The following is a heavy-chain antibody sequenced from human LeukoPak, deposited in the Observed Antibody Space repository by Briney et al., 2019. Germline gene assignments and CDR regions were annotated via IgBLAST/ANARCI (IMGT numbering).Heavy chain of an antibody. CDR2: ISGSGGST. Sequence: PERSLRLSCAASGFTFSRYGMHWVRQAPGKGLEWVSAISGSGGSTYYADSVKGRFTISRDNSKNTLYLQMNSLRAEDTAVYYCAKPLSPRGLVVPAAIGYWGQGTLVTVSS. D-gene: IGHD2-2*01. CDR3: AKPLSPRGLVVPAAIGY. V-gene: IGHV3-23*01. J-gene: IGHJ4*02. CDR1: GFTFSRYG.